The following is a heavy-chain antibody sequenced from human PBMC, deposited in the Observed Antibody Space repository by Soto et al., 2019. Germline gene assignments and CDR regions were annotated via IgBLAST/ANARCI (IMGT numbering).Heavy chain of an antibody. CDR3: AREAPDRYCSSTSCLTMDV. D-gene: IGHD2-2*01. CDR2: INPNSGGT. Sequence: QGLEWMGWINPNSGGTNYAQKFQGWVTMTRDTSISTAYMELSRLRSDDTAVYYCAREAPDRYCSSTSCLTMDVWGKGTTVTVSS. J-gene: IGHJ6*03. V-gene: IGHV1-2*04.